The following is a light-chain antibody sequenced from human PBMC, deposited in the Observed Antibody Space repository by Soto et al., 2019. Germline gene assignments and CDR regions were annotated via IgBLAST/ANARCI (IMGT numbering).Light chain of an antibody. J-gene: IGLJ1*01. CDR2: EVS. Sequence: QSALTQPASVSGSPGQSITISCTGTSNDVGSYNLVSWYQQHPGKAPKLMIYEVSKRPSGVSNRFSGSKSGNTASLTISGLQAEDEADYYCCSYAGSSFYVFGTGTKVTVL. CDR3: CSYAGSSFYV. CDR1: SNDVGSYNL. V-gene: IGLV2-23*02.